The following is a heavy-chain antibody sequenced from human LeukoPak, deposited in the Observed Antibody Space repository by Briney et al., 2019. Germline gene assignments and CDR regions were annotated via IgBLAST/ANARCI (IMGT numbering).Heavy chain of an antibody. J-gene: IGHJ6*03. V-gene: IGHV3-21*01. CDR2: ISSSSSYI. Sequence: GGSLRLSCAASGFTFSSYSMNWVRQAPGKGLEWVSSISSSSSYIYYADSVKGRFTISRDNAKNSLYLQMSSLRAEDTAVYYCARVGVYDSSGYYSSGGRYYYMDVWGKGATVTVSS. D-gene: IGHD3-22*01. CDR1: GFTFSSYS. CDR3: ARVGVYDSSGYYSSGGRYYYMDV.